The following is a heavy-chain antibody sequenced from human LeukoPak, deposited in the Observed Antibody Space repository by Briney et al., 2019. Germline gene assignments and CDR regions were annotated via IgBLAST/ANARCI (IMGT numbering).Heavy chain of an antibody. V-gene: IGHV3-15*07. CDR1: GFAFSNAW. Sequence: GGSLRLSCAASGFAFSNAWMNWVRQAPGKGLEWVGRIKGKTDGGTTDYAAPVKGRFTISRDDSKNTLYLQMNSLKTEDTAVYHCTTIYGGDYHGCGGQGTLVTVSS. D-gene: IGHD2-21*01. J-gene: IGHJ4*02. CDR3: TTIYGGDYHGC. CDR2: IKGKTDGGTT.